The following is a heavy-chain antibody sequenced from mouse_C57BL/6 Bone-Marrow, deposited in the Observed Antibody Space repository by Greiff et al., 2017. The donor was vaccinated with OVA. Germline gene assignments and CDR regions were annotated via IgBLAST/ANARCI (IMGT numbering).Heavy chain of an antibody. CDR2: IYPGNSDT. V-gene: IGHV1-5*01. J-gene: IGHJ2*01. Sequence: EVQLQQSGTVLARPGASVKMSCKTSGYTFTSYWMHWVKQRPGQGLEWIGAIYPGNSDTSYNQKFKGKAKLTAVTSASTAYLELSSLTNEDSAVDYCTRDDGYYVGFDYWGQGTTLTVSS. CDR3: TRDDGYYVGFDY. D-gene: IGHD2-3*01. CDR1: GYTFTSYW.